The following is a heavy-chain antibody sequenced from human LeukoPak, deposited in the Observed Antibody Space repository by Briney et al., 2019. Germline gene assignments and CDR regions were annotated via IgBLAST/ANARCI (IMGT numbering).Heavy chain of an antibody. Sequence: ASVKVSCKASGYTFTIHHIQWVRQAPGQGLEWMGWINPNSGGTNYAQKFQGRVTMTRDTSISTAYMELSRLRSDDTAVYYCARVFYYDSSGYFAFDIWGQGTMVTVSS. J-gene: IGHJ3*02. CDR3: ARVFYYDSSGYFAFDI. CDR2: INPNSGGT. CDR1: GYTFTIHH. V-gene: IGHV1-2*02. D-gene: IGHD3-22*01.